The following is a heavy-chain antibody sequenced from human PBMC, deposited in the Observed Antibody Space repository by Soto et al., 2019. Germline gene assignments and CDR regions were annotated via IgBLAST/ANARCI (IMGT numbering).Heavy chain of an antibody. CDR3: ARRVHYYGSGSDYYYYMTS. J-gene: IGHJ6*03. CDR2: ISTYNGNT. V-gene: IGHV1-18*01. Sequence: QVPLVQSGAEVKKPGASVKVSCKASGYTFTSYGISWVRQAPGQGLEWMGWISTYNGNTNYAQKLQGRVTMTTDTSTSTAYMELRSLRSDDTAVYYCARRVHYYGSGSDYYYYMTSGAKGPRSPSP. D-gene: IGHD3-10*01. CDR1: GYTFTSYG.